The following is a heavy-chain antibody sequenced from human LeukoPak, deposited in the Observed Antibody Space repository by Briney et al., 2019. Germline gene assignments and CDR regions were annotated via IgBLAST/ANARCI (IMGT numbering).Heavy chain of an antibody. V-gene: IGHV4-4*07. Sequence: SPSETLSLTCTASGGSISSYYWSWIRQPAGKGLEWIGRIYTSGSTNYNPSLKSRVTMSVDTFKNQFSLKLSPVTAADTAVYYCARGAVWELRYWGQGILVTVSS. CDR2: IYTSGST. CDR3: ARGAVWELRY. J-gene: IGHJ4*02. CDR1: GGSISSYY. D-gene: IGHD1-26*01.